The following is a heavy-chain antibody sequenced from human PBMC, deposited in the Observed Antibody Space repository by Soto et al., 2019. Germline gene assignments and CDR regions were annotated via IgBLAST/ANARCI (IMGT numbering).Heavy chain of an antibody. V-gene: IGHV5-51*01. D-gene: IGHD6-19*01. CDR3: ARQEGDSSGWQGTYYFDY. CDR2: IYPGDSYT. J-gene: IGHJ4*02. Sequence: VESLTSSCKVSGYSFTRYWIGWVLQMPGKGVEWMGIIYPGDSYTRYSPSFQGQVTISSDKSISTAYLQWSRLKASDTAMYYCARQEGDSSGWQGTYYFDYWGQGTLVPVSS. CDR1: GYSFTRYW.